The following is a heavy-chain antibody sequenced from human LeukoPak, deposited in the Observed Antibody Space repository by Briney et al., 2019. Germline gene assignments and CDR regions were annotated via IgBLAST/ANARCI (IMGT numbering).Heavy chain of an antibody. V-gene: IGHV4-59*01. CDR2: IYYSGST. D-gene: IGHD5-18*01. Sequence: PSETLCLTCTVSGGSISSYYWSWIRQPPGKGLEWIGYIYYSGSTNYNPSLKSRVTISVDTSKNQFSLKLSSVTAADTAVYYCARVVASLRGYSPWGQGTLVTVSS. CDR1: GGSISSYY. CDR3: ARVVASLRGYSP. J-gene: IGHJ5*02.